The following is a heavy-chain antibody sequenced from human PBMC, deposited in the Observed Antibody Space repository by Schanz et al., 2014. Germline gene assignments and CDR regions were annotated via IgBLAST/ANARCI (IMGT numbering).Heavy chain of an antibody. CDR2: ITGTGTV. Sequence: EVQLVESGGGLVQPGGSLRLSCAVSGFIVRSNYMTWVRQAPGKGLEWISYITGTGTVMYADSVKGRFTISRDNFKGALYLQMSSLRAEDTAVYYCARGGPAYYFDDWGQGTLVTVSS. V-gene: IGHV3-48*01. CDR3: ARGGPAYYFDD. J-gene: IGHJ4*02. CDR1: GFIVRSNY.